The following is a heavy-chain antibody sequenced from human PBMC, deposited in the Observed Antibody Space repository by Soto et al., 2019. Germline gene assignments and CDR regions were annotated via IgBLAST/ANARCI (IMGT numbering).Heavy chain of an antibody. CDR3: AKGVTRYCSGGSCYVAFDI. V-gene: IGHV3-9*01. D-gene: IGHD2-15*01. CDR1: GFTFDDYA. CDR2: ISWNSGSI. Sequence: EVQLVESGGGLVQPGRSLRLSCAASGFTFDDYAMHWVRQAPGKGLEWVSGISWNSGSIGYADSVKGRFTISRDNAKNCLYLQMNSLSAEDTALYYCAKGVTRYCSGGSCYVAFDIWGQGTMVTVSS. J-gene: IGHJ3*02.